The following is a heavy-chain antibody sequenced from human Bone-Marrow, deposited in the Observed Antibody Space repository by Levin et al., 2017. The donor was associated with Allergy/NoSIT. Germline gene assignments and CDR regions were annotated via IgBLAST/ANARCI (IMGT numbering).Heavy chain of an antibody. CDR3: AKDLLRYSGSYFLDY. D-gene: IGHD1-26*01. CDR2: ISYDGSNK. J-gene: IGHJ4*02. Sequence: GGSLRLSCAASGFTFSSYGMHWVRQAPGKGLEWVAVISYDGSNKYYADSVKGRFTISRDNSKNTLYLQMNSLRAEDTAVYYCAKDLLRYSGSYFLDYWGQGTLVTVSS. V-gene: IGHV3-30*18. CDR1: GFTFSSYG.